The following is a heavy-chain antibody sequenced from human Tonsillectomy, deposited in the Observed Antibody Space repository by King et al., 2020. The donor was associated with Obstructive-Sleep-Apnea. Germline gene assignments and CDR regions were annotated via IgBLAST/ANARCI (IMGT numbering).Heavy chain of an antibody. CDR1: GGSVSSGSYY. V-gene: IGHV4-61*01. D-gene: IGHD6-6*01. CDR2: IYYSGST. Sequence: QLQESGPGLVKPSETLSLTCTVSGGSVSSGSYYWSWIRQPPGQGLEWIGYIYYSGSTNYNPSLKSRVTISVDTSKNQFSLKLSSVTAADTAVYYCARVGQLVYYYYGMDVWGQGTTVTVSS. J-gene: IGHJ6*02. CDR3: ARVGQLVYYYYGMDV.